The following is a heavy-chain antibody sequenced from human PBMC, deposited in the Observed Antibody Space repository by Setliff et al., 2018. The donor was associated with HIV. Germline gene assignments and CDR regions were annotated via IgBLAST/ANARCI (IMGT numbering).Heavy chain of an antibody. CDR3: VKHFWTDYYDWRDTGAFDL. V-gene: IGHV4-4*09. D-gene: IGHD3-22*01. CDR1: DDSFSTNY. CDR2: IYASGST. Sequence: LSLTCNVSDDSFSTNYWSWVRQPPGKGLEWIGYIYASGSTNYNPSLKSRVTISIDTSKNQFSLNLSSVTAADTAVYYCVKHFWTDYYDWRDTGAFDLWGQGTMVTVSS. J-gene: IGHJ3*01.